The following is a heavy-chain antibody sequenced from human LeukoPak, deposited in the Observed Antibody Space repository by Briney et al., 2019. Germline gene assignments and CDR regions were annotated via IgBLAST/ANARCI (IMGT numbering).Heavy chain of an antibody. CDR2: IYSGGDT. CDR3: AKDRSSGDLVRYFDY. CDR1: GFTVTVNY. Sequence: PGGSLRLSCAVSGFTVTVNYMSWVRQAPGKGLEWVSVIYSGGDTDYADSVKGRFTISRDNSKNTLYLQMSSLRAEDTAVYYYAKDRSSGDLVRYFDYWGQGTLVTVSS. V-gene: IGHV3-53*01. D-gene: IGHD7-27*01. J-gene: IGHJ4*02.